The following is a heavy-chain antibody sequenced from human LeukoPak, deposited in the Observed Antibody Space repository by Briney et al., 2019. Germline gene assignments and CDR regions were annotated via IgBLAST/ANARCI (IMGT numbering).Heavy chain of an antibody. Sequence: PGGSLRLSCAASGFTFSSYSMNWVRQAPGKGLEWVSSISSSSSYIYYADSVKGRFTISRDNAKNSLYLQMNSLRAEDTAVYYRARAKRGLEWFGPFDYWGQGTLVTVSS. CDR3: ARAKRGLEWFGPFDY. D-gene: IGHD3-3*01. CDR1: GFTFSSYS. J-gene: IGHJ4*02. V-gene: IGHV3-21*01. CDR2: ISSSSSYI.